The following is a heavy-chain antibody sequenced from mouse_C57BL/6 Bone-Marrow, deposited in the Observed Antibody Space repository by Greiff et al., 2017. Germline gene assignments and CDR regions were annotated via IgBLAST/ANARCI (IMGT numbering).Heavy chain of an antibody. CDR3: VRRDDYGSSYGGYFDV. V-gene: IGHV10-1*01. Sequence: EVQLVESGGGLVQPKGSLKLSCAASGFSFNTYAMNWVRQAPGKGLEWVARIRSKSNNYATYYADSVKDRFTISRDDSESMLYLQMNNLKTEDTAMYYCVRRDDYGSSYGGYFDVWGTGTTVTVSS. CDR1: GFSFNTYA. D-gene: IGHD1-1*01. J-gene: IGHJ1*03. CDR2: IRSKSNNYAT.